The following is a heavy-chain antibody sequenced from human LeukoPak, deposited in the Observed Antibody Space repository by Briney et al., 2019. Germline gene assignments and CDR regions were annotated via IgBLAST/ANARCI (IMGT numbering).Heavy chain of an antibody. D-gene: IGHD3-9*01. Sequence: KPSETLSLTCTVSGGSTSSYYWSWIRQPPGKGLEWIGYIYDSGSTNYNPSLKSRVTISVDTSKNQFSLKLTFVTAADTAVYYCTKGGRRDILTYWGQGILVTVSP. CDR3: TKGGRRDILTY. V-gene: IGHV4-59*01. CDR1: GGSTSSYY. J-gene: IGHJ4*02. CDR2: IYDSGST.